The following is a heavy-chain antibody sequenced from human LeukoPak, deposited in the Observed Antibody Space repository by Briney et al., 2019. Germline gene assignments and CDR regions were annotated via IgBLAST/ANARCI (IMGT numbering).Heavy chain of an antibody. J-gene: IGHJ4*02. Sequence: PGGSLRLSCAASGFTFSNYEMHWVRQAPGKGLEWLSCISSSGSTIYYADSVKGRFTISRDNAKNSLYLQMNSLRAEDTAVYYCARVALGFDYWGQGTLVTVSS. D-gene: IGHD3-16*01. CDR3: ARVALGFDY. CDR1: GFTFSNYE. CDR2: ISSSGSTI. V-gene: IGHV3-48*03.